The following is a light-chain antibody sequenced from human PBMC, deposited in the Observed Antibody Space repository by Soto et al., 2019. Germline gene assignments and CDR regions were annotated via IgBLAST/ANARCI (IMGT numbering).Light chain of an antibody. CDR1: SRHSNYA. Sequence: QPVLTQSPSASASLGASVKLTCTLSSRHSNYAIAWHQQQPEKGPRYLMKLNSDGSHSKGDGIPDRFSGSSSGAERYLTISSLQSEDEADYYCQTWGTGVVFGGGTKVTVL. CDR2: LNSDGSH. J-gene: IGLJ2*01. V-gene: IGLV4-69*01. CDR3: QTWGTGVV.